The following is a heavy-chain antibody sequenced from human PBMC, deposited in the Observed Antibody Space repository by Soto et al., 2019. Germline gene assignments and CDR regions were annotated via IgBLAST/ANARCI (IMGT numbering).Heavy chain of an antibody. CDR2: TRNKANSYTT. J-gene: IGHJ6*02. Sequence: PGGSLRLSCAASGFTFSDHYMDWVRQAPGKGLEWVGRTRNKANSYTTEYAASVKGRFTISRDDSKNSLYLQMNSLKTEDTAVYYCARSSSGWHYYYYGMDVWGQGTTVTGSS. CDR3: ARSSSGWHYYYYGMDV. CDR1: GFTFSDHY. V-gene: IGHV3-72*01. D-gene: IGHD6-6*01.